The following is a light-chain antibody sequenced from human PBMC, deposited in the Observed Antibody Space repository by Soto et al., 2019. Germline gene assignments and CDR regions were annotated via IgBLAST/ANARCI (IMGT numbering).Light chain of an antibody. CDR2: AAS. CDR1: QSISNY. Sequence: DIQMTQSSSSLSASVGDRVTITCRASQSISNYLNWYQQKPGKAPNLLIYAASTLQSGVPSRFSGSGSGTDFTLTNSSLQPEDIATYYCQQSYSTFTFGLGTKVDIK. CDR3: QQSYSTFT. J-gene: IGKJ3*01. V-gene: IGKV1-39*01.